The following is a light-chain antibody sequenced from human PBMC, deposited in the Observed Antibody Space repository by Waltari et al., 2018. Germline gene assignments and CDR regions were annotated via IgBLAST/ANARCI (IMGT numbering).Light chain of an antibody. CDR3: SSYSTSSSLIL. CDR1: SSDVGGHDY. CDR2: DVN. Sequence: QSALSQPASVSGSPGQSITISCTGASSDVGGHDYVSWYQQHPGKAPKLIIRDVNNRPSGVSNRFSGSKSVNTASLTISGLQAEDAADYYCSSYSTSSSLILFGEGTKVTVL. V-gene: IGLV2-14*03. J-gene: IGLJ2*01.